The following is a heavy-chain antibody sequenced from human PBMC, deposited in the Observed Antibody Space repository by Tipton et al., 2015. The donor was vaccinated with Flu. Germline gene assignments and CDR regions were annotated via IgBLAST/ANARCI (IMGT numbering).Heavy chain of an antibody. D-gene: IGHD4-17*01. CDR1: GGSVTSGTFY. CDR3: ARGQAYVAYDDYTGYWLDP. V-gene: IGHV4-61*01. J-gene: IGHJ5*02. Sequence: TLSLTCTVSGGSVTSGTFYWTWIRQPPGKGLEWIGYVYYSGSTNYNPSLKSRVTISLDTSKKQFSLKLSSVTAADTAVYYCARGQAYVAYDDYTGYWLDPWGQGTLVTVSS. CDR2: VYYSGST.